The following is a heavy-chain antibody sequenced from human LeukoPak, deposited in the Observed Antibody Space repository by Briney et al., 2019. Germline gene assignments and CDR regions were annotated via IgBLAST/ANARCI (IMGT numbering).Heavy chain of an antibody. V-gene: IGHV3-30*18. J-gene: IGHJ4*02. CDR3: AKDEGGIGNRPLYYFDY. CDR1: GFTFSSYG. D-gene: IGHD1-14*01. Sequence: GRTLRLSCAASGFTFSSYGMHWVRQAPGKGLEWVAVISYDGSNKYYADSVKGRFTISRDNSKNTLYLQMNSLRAEDTAVCYCAKDEGGIGNRPLYYFDYWGQGTLVTVSS. CDR2: ISYDGSNK.